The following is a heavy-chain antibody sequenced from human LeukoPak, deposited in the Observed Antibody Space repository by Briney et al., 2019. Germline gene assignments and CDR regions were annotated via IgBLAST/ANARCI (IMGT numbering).Heavy chain of an antibody. J-gene: IGHJ4*02. D-gene: IGHD6-19*01. CDR1: GFTLSSYW. CDR2: VYYSGST. Sequence: GSLRLSCAASGFTLSSYWMSWVRQAPGKGLEWIAYVYYSGSTNYNPSLKSRATISIDRSKNQVSLILSSVTAADTAVYYCARDRGRGWYGVDYWGQGTLVTVSS. CDR3: ARDRGRGWYGVDY. V-gene: IGHV4-59*01.